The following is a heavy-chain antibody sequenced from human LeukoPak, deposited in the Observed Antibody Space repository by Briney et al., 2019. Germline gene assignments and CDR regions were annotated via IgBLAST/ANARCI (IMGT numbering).Heavy chain of an antibody. V-gene: IGHV3-53*01. CDR2: IYTGCNT. J-gene: IGHJ4*02. CDR1: EFTVSRNQ. Sequence: PGGSLRLSCAVSEFTVSRNQMSWVRQPPGKGLEWVSTIYTGCNTYFADSVKGRFTISRDNPKNTVYLQMNSLRAEDTAVYYCVREFSGGYYFDSWGQGALVTVSS. D-gene: IGHD1-26*01. CDR3: VREFSGGYYFDS.